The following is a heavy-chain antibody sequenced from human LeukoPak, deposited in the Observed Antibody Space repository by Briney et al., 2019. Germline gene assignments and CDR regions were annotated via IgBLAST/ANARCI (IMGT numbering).Heavy chain of an antibody. Sequence: GGSLRLSCAASGFTFSTYWMHWVRQAPGKGLVWASRINNDGSSTTYADSVRGRFTISRDNAKNTLYLQMNSLRAEDTAVYYCASASIMGYWGQGTLVTVSS. D-gene: IGHD3-16*01. J-gene: IGHJ4*02. CDR2: INNDGSST. CDR1: GFTFSTYW. CDR3: ASASIMGY. V-gene: IGHV3-74*01.